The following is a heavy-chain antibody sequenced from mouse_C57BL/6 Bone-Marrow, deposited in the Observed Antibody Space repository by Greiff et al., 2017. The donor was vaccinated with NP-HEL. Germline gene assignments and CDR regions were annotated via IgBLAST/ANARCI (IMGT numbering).Heavy chain of an antibody. CDR2: IYPGDGDT. V-gene: IGHV1-82*01. CDR3: ARGGYYTPFAY. CDR1: GYAFSSSW. J-gene: IGHJ3*01. Sequence: VQLQQSGPELVKPGASVKISCKASGYAFSSSWMHWVKQRPGKGLEWIGRIYPGDGDTNYNGKFKGKATLTADKSSSTAYMQLSSLTSEDSAVDFCARGGYYTPFAYWGQGTLVTVSA. D-gene: IGHD2-12*01.